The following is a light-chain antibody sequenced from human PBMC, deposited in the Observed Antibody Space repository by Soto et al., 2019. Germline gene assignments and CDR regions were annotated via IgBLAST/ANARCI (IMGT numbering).Light chain of an antibody. CDR3: CSYAGSSFYV. CDR1: RCYVGNYNL. Sequence: HCALTHPVSVSGSPADAHPLLCSKNRCYVGNYNLVSWYQQHPGKAPKLMIYEGTKRPSGVSNRFSGSKSGNTASLTISGLQAEDEADYYCCSYAGSSFYVFGTGTKVTVL. V-gene: IGLV2-23*01. CDR2: EGT. J-gene: IGLJ1*01.